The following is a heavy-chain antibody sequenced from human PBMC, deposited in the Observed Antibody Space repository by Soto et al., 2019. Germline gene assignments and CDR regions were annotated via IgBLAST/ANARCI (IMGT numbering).Heavy chain of an antibody. CDR3: ARTNVRVNWLINWFDP. J-gene: IGHJ5*02. CDR2: MNPNSGNT. Sequence: ASVKVSCKASGYTFTSYDINWVRQATGQGLEWMGWMNPNSGNTGYAQKFQGRVTMTRNTSISTAYMELSSLRSEDTAVYYCARTNVRVNWLINWFDPWGQGTLVTVSS. D-gene: IGHD3-22*01. V-gene: IGHV1-8*01. CDR1: GYTFTSYD.